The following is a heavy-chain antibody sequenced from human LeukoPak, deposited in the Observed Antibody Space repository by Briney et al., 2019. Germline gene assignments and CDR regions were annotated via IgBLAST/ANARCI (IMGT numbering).Heavy chain of an antibody. D-gene: IGHD3-10*01. CDR1: GGTFSSYA. J-gene: IGHJ6*02. V-gene: IGHV1-69*01. CDR2: IIPIFGTA. CDR3: ARIQTMVRRGMDV. Sequence: SVKVSCKASGGTFSSYAISWVRQAPGQGLEWMGGIIPIFGTANYAQKFQGRVTITADESTSTAYMELSSLRSENTAVYYCARIQTMVRRGMDVWGQGTTVTVSS.